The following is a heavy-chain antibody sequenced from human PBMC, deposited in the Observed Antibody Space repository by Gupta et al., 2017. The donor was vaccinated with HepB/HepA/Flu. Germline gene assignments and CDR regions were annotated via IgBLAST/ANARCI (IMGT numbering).Heavy chain of an antibody. J-gene: IGHJ4*02. V-gene: IGHV4-34*01. D-gene: IGHD5-18*01. CDR2: INHSGST. CDR1: GGSFSGYY. CDR3: ASAVLDTAYDY. Sequence: QVQLQQWGAGLLKPSETLSLTCAVYGGSFSGYYGSWIRQPPGKGLEWIGEINHSGSTNYNPSLKSRVTISVDTSKNQFSLKLSSVTAADTAVYYCASAVLDTAYDYWGQGTLVTVSS.